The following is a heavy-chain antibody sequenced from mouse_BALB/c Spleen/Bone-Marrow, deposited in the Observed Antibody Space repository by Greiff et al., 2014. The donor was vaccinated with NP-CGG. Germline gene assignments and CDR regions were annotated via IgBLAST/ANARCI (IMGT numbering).Heavy chain of an antibody. D-gene: IGHD2-14*01. J-gene: IGHJ4*01. V-gene: IGHV14-3*02. Sequence: EVQLQQSGAELVKPGASVKLSCTASGFNIKDTYIHWVKQRPEQGLEWIGRIDPANGNPKYDPKFQGKATITTYTSSNTAYLQLSSLTSEDTAVYYCAQGYDWAMDYWGQGTSVTVSS. CDR2: IDPANGNP. CDR3: AQGYDWAMDY. CDR1: GFNIKDTY.